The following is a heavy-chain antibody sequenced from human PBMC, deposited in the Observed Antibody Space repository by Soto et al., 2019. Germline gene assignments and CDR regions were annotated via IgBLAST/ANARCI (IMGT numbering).Heavy chain of an antibody. CDR1: GYTFTSYS. D-gene: IGHD3-3*01. Sequence: ASVKVSCKASGYTFTSYSMHWVRQAPGQRLEWMGWINAGNGNTKYSQKFQGRVTITRDTSASTAYMELSSLRSEDTAVYYCARDRGPNTLWSGYIDYWGPGTLVTVSS. J-gene: IGHJ4*02. CDR2: INAGNGNT. V-gene: IGHV1-3*01. CDR3: ARDRGPNTLWSGYIDY.